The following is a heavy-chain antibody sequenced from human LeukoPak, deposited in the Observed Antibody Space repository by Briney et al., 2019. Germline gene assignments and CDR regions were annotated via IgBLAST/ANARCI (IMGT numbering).Heavy chain of an antibody. CDR1: GGSISSSSYY. V-gene: IGHV4-39*07. CDR2: IYYSGST. D-gene: IGHD3-22*01. CDR3: ARRPITMILSYYYGMDV. Sequence: PSETLSLTCTVSGGSISSSSYYWGWIRQPPGKGLEWIGSIYYSGSTYYNPSLKSRVTISVDTSKNQFSLKLSSVTAADTAVYYCARRPITMILSYYYGMDVWGQGTTVTVSS. J-gene: IGHJ6*02.